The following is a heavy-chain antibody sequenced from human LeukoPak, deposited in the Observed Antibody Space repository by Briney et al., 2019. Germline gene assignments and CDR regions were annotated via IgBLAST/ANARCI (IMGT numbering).Heavy chain of an antibody. CDR3: AKQGRTYYYGSGRTMDWFDP. V-gene: IGHV4-34*01. Sequence: PSETLSLTCAVYGGSFSGYYWSWIRQPPGKGLEWIGEINHSGSTNYNPSLKSRVTISVDTSKNQFSLKLSSVTAADTAIYYCAKQGRTYYYGSGRTMDWFDPWGQGTLVTVSS. CDR1: GGSFSGYY. D-gene: IGHD3-10*01. J-gene: IGHJ5*02. CDR2: INHSGST.